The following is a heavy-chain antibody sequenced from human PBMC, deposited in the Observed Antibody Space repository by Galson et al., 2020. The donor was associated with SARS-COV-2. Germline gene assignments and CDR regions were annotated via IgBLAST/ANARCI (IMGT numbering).Heavy chain of an antibody. J-gene: IGHJ4*02. CDR3: AKTQLYGSGSYSHFDY. CDR1: GFTFSSYA. V-gene: IGHV3-23*01. Sequence: GESLKISCAASGFTFSSYAMSWVRQAPGKGLEWVSAISGSGGSTYYADSVKGRFTISRDNSKNTLYLQMNSLRAEDTAVYYCAKTQLYGSGSYSHFDYWGQGTLVTVSS. CDR2: ISGSGGST. D-gene: IGHD3-10*01.